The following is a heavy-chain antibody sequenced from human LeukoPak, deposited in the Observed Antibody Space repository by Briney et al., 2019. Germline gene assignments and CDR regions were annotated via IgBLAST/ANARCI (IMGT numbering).Heavy chain of an antibody. Sequence: ASLRVSSKASGYTFTSYGISWVRQAPGQGLEWMGWISADKGNTNYAQELQGRVTLTTDTSTSTAYMALRSLRSDDTAVYYCARGTTGSSFDYWGQGTLVTVSS. J-gene: IGHJ4*02. CDR3: ARGTTGSSFDY. CDR2: ISADKGNT. CDR1: GYTFTSYG. D-gene: IGHD1-1*01. V-gene: IGHV1-18*04.